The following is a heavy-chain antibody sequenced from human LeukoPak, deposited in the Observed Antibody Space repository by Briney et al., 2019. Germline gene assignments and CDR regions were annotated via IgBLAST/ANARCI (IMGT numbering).Heavy chain of an antibody. Sequence: HAGGSLRLSCAASGFTFSSYAMSWVRQAPGKGLEWVSAISGSGGSTYYADSVKGRLTISRDNSKNTLYLQMNRLRAEDTAVYYCAKDRPAVAVAGTAAFDYWGQGTLVTVSS. CDR2: ISGSGGST. CDR3: AKDRPAVAVAGTAAFDY. D-gene: IGHD6-19*01. J-gene: IGHJ4*02. V-gene: IGHV3-23*01. CDR1: GFTFSSYA.